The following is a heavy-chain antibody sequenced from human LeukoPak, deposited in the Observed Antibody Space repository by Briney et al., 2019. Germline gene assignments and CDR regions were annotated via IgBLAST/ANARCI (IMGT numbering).Heavy chain of an antibody. V-gene: IGHV3-23*01. CDR1: GFTFSSYI. D-gene: IGHD6-19*01. CDR2: VSNSGDDT. J-gene: IGHJ2*01. Sequence: PGGSLRLSCAASGFTFSSYIMSWLRQAPGKGLEWVSTVSNSGDDTYHADSVKGRVTVSRDNSENLLYLQMNTLRAEDTAVYYCAKSSVSVAVRGYFDLWGRGTLVTVSS. CDR3: AKSSVSVAVRGYFDL.